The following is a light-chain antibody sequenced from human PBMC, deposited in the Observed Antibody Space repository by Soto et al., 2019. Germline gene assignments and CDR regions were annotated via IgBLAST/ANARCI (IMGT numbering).Light chain of an antibody. CDR2: WAS. Sequence: DIVMTQSPDSLAVSLGERATLNCKSSQSVLYRSNNKNYLAWYQQKPGQPPKLLIYWASTRESGVPDRFSGSGSGTDFTLTISRLQAEDVAVYYCQQYSHTPLTFGQGTQVEI. CDR1: QSVLYRSNNKNY. CDR3: QQYSHTPLT. J-gene: IGKJ4*01. V-gene: IGKV4-1*01.